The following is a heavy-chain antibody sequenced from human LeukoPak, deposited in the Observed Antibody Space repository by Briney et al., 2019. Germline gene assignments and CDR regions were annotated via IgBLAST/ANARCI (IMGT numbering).Heavy chain of an antibody. V-gene: IGHV4-39*02. CDR3: ARDPPGGTDMDDAFDM. D-gene: IGHD5-18*01. CDR1: GGSISSRSFY. CDR2: IYYSGGT. J-gene: IGHJ3*02. Sequence: PSETLSLTCTVSGGSISSRSFYWGWIRQPPGKGLEWIGSIYYSGGTYYNPSLKSRVTMSVDTSKNQFSLKLTSVTAADTAVYYCARDPPGGTDMDDAFDMWGQGTMVTVSS.